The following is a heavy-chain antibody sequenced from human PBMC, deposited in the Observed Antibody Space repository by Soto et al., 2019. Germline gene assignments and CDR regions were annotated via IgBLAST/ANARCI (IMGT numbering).Heavy chain of an antibody. D-gene: IGHD3-10*01. CDR2: IREDGGEK. J-gene: IGHJ5*02. CDR1: GLTFSSYW. V-gene: IGHV3-7*01. Sequence: EEQLVESGGGLVQPGGSLRLSCAASGLTFSSYWITWFRQAPGKGLEWVANIREDGGEKNYVDSGKGRFTISRDNAKNSLYLQMNSLRVEDTAVYYCARGEAIGDDPWCQGTLVTVSS. CDR3: ARGEAIGDDP.